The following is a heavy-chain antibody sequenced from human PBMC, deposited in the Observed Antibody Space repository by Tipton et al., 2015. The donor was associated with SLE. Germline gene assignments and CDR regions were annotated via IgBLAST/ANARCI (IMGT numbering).Heavy chain of an antibody. J-gene: IGHJ4*02. CDR3: VKIGGPDY. CDR1: GFTFRSYA. D-gene: IGHD1-26*01. Sequence: SLRLSCAASGFTFRSYAMSWVRQAPGKGLEWVSASYSGGDATDYADSVKGRFTISRDLSKNTLFLQMNSLRAEDTAVYYCVKIGGPDYWGQGTLVTVSS. CDR2: SYSGGDAT. V-gene: IGHV3-23*03.